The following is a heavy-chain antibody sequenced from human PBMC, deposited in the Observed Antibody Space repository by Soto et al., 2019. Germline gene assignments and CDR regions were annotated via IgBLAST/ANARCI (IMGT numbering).Heavy chain of an antibody. CDR2: IKDGGRT. CDR3: ARGQEGVVATH. D-gene: IGHD5-12*01. J-gene: IGHJ4*02. V-gene: IGHV4-34*01. CDR1: GGSLSGYY. Sequence: QVQLQQWGAGLLKPSETLSLNCAVNGGSLSGYYWSWLRQPPGKGLEWIGEIKDGGRTNYSPSLKSRATISSDTSNNQFSLRLYSVTAADKGVYYCARGQEGVVATHWDQGTLVTVSS.